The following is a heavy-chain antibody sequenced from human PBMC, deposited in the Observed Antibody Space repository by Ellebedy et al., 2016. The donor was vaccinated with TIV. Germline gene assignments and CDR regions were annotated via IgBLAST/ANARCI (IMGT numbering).Heavy chain of an antibody. CDR1: GYIFTSYW. J-gene: IGHJ6*02. V-gene: IGHV5-51*01. CDR2: IYPGDSDT. D-gene: IGHD3-9*01. Sequence: PGGSLRLSCKGSGYIFTSYWIDWVRQLPGKGLEWMGIIYPGDSDTRYSPSFQGQVTISADKSITTAYLQWSSLKASDTAMYYCARRRYFDWSTDYYGMDVWGQGTTVTVSS. CDR3: ARRRYFDWSTDYYGMDV.